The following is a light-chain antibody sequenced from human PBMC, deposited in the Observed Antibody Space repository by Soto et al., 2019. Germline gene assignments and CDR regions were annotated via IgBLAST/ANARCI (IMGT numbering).Light chain of an antibody. V-gene: IGKV3-20*01. J-gene: IGKJ4*01. CDR2: GTS. CDR1: QTIKTRS. CDR3: QQYGHSPLT. Sequence: EIVLTQSPGTLFLSPGERATLSCRASQTIKTRSLAWYQQKPGQAPRRLIYGTSSRPTNIPDRFSASGSRTDFTLTISRLEPDDFAVYYCQQYGHSPLTFGGGTKVEIK.